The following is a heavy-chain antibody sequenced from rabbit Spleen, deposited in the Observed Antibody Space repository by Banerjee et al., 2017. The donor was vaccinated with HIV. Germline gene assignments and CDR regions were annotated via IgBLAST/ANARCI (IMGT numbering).Heavy chain of an antibody. Sequence: QDQLVKSGGRLVQPGGSLKLSCTVSGFDISKNGVNWVRQAPGKGLEWIGYIYPITETTYYANWVNGRFTISSDNAQNTVDLQMNSLTPADTASYFCARNANGGWDLWGQGTLVTVS. J-gene: IGHJ3*01. V-gene: IGHV1S47*01. CDR1: GFDISKNG. D-gene: IGHD4-1*01. CDR2: IYPITETT. CDR3: ARNANGGWDL.